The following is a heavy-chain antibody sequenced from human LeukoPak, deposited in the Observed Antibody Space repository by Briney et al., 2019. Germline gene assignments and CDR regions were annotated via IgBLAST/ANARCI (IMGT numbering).Heavy chain of an antibody. J-gene: IGHJ4*02. CDR3: ARDRPPGIVGATPFDY. D-gene: IGHD1-26*01. CDR1: GYTFTSYD. Sequence: GASVKVSCKASGYTFTSYDINWVRQATGQGLEWMGWMNPNSGNTGYAQKFQGRVTMTRNTSISTAYMELSSLRSDDTAVYYCARDRPPGIVGATPFDYWGQGTLVTVSS. V-gene: IGHV1-8*01. CDR2: MNPNSGNT.